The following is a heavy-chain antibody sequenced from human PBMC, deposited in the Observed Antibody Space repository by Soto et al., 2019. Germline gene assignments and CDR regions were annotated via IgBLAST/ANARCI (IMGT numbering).Heavy chain of an antibody. D-gene: IGHD2-8*01. J-gene: IGHJ3*02. CDR2: MNPNSGNT. CDR1: GYTFTSYD. CDR3: ASQRGYCTNGVCSDAFDI. Sequence: QVPLVQSGAEVKKPGASVKVSCKASGYTFTSYDINWVRQATGQGLEWMGWMNPNSGNTGYAQKFQGRVNMTRNTTISTAYMELSSLRSEDTAVYYCASQRGYCTNGVCSDAFDIWGQGTMVTVSS. V-gene: IGHV1-8*01.